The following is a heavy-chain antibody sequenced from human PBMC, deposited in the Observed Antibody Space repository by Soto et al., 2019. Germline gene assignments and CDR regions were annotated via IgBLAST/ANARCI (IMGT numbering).Heavy chain of an antibody. CDR1: GFTFSSYG. J-gene: IGHJ3*02. CDR2: IWYDGSNK. CDR3: ARDDEVITFGGVIVPRDDVAFDI. V-gene: IGHV3-33*01. D-gene: IGHD3-16*02. Sequence: GGSLRLSCAASGFTFSSYGMHWVRQAPGKGLEWVAVIWYDGSNKYYADSVKGRFTISRDNSKNTLYLQMNSLRAEDTAVYYCARDDEVITFGGVIVPRDDVAFDIWGQGTMVTVSS.